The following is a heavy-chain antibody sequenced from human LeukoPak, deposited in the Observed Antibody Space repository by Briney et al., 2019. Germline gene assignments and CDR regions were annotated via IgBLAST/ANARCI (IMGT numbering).Heavy chain of an antibody. CDR3: ARRHSSSWYDWFDP. Sequence: GGSLRLSCAASGFTFSSCEMNWVRQAPGKGLEWVSYISSSGSTIYYADSVKGRFTISRDNAKNSLYLQMNSLRAEDTAVYYCARRHSSSWYDWFDPWGQGTLVTVSS. V-gene: IGHV3-48*03. CDR2: ISSSGSTI. CDR1: GFTFSSCE. D-gene: IGHD6-13*01. J-gene: IGHJ5*02.